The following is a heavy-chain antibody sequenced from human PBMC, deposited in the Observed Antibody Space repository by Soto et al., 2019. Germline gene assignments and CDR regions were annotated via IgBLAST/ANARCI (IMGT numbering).Heavy chain of an antibody. J-gene: IGHJ4*02. CDR1: GGSISSNNYY. CDR3: ASHLRPTNWGRGYFDY. V-gene: IGHV4-39*01. CDR2: MSYRRST. Sequence: QLQLQESGPGLVKPSETLSLTCFVSGGSISSNNYYWGWIRQPPGKGLEWIGSMSYRRSTYYNPSLKSRFTISVDTSKYKFSLQLTSVTSADTAGYYFASHLRPTNWGRGYFDYWGQGPLVTVSP. D-gene: IGHD3-16*01.